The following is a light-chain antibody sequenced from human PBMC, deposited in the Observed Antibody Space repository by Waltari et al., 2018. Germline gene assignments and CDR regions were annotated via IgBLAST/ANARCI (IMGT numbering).Light chain of an antibody. CDR3: QTWGTGIVV. Sequence: QLVLTQPPSASASLGASVTLTCTLSSGHSSFVIAWPQQQPGKGPRYLMTLNTDGGHTKGDGIPDRFSGSTSGAERYLTIASLQSEDEADYFCQTWGTGIVVFGGGTKLTVL. V-gene: IGLV4-69*01. J-gene: IGLJ2*01. CDR1: SGHSSFV. CDR2: LNTDGGH.